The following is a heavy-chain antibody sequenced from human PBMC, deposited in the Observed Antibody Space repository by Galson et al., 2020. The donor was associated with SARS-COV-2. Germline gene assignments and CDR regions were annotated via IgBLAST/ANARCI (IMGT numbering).Heavy chain of an antibody. CDR2: VIPILGLS. CDR1: GGTFSNYT. Sequence: SVKVSCKASGGTFSNYTISWLRQAPGQGLEWMGRVIPILGLSNYAQKFQGRVTITADKSTSTAYMDLSSLRSEDTAVYYCARAKGDYYDSSGYYTLDYAFNIWGQGTMVTVSS. CDR3: ARAKGDYYDSSGYYTLDYAFNI. V-gene: IGHV1-69*02. D-gene: IGHD3-22*01. J-gene: IGHJ3*02.